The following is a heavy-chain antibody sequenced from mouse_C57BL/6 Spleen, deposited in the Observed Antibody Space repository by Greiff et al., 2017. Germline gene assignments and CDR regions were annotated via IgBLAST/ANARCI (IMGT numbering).Heavy chain of an antibody. Sequence: EVKLVESGPELVKPGASVKMSCKASGYTFTDYNMHWVKQSHGKSLEWIGYINPNNGGTSYNQKFKGKATLTVNKSSSTAYMELRSLTSEDSAVYYCARGYRPEDYWGQGTTLTVSS. CDR3: ARGYRPEDY. J-gene: IGHJ2*01. CDR1: GYTFTDYN. CDR2: INPNNGGT. V-gene: IGHV1-22*01. D-gene: IGHD2-14*01.